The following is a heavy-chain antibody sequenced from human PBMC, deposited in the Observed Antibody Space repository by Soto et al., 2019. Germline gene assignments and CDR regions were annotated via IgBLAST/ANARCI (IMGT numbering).Heavy chain of an antibody. CDR2: IYYSGST. D-gene: IGHD5-18*01. CDR1: GGSISSYY. Sequence: SVTLSLNCTVSGGSISSYYWSWIRQPPGKGMEWIGYIYYSGSTNYNPSLKSRVTISVDTSKNQFSLKLSSVTAADTALYYCARLAGYSYGSNCLNPSGKGPLITV. V-gene: IGHV4-59*01. CDR3: ARLAGYSYGSNCLNP. J-gene: IGHJ5*02.